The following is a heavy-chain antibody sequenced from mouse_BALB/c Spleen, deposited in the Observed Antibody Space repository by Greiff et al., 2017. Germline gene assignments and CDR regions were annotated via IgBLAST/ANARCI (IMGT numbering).Heavy chain of an antibody. D-gene: IGHD4-1*02. CDR3: ARSQLGRYFDY. CDR2: ISTYYGDA. Sequence: VKLQESGAELVRPGVSVKISCKGSGYTFTDYAMHWVKQSHAKSLEWIGVISTYYGDASYNQKFKGKATMTVDKSSSTAYMELARLTSEDSAIYYCARSQLGRYFDYWGQGTTLTVSS. J-gene: IGHJ2*01. CDR1: GYTFTDYA. V-gene: IGHV1S137*01.